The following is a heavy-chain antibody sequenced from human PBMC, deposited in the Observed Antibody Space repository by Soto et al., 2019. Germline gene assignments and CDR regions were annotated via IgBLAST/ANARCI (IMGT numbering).Heavy chain of an antibody. CDR1: GGTFSSYT. D-gene: IGHD5-12*01. CDR3: ARVAPATHNYYYYYGMDV. Sequence: SVKVSCKASGGTFSSYTISWVRQAPGQGLEWMGRIIPILGIANYAQKFQGRVTITADKSTSTAYMELSSLLSEDTAVFYCARVAPATHNYYYYYGMDVWGQGTTVTVSS. J-gene: IGHJ6*02. V-gene: IGHV1-69*02. CDR2: IIPILGIA.